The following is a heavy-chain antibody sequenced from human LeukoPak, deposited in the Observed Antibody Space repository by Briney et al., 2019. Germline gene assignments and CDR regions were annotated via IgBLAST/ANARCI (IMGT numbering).Heavy chain of an antibody. CDR1: GGSISSTTYY. Sequence: SETLSLTCTVSGGSISSTTYYWGWIRQPPGKGLEWIGSIYYGGSTYYNPSLKSRVTISVDTSKNQFSLQLNSVTAADTAVYYCARQPDHSSTWYLFDYWGQGILITVSS. D-gene: IGHD6-13*01. CDR3: ARQPDHSSTWYLFDY. CDR2: IYYGGST. J-gene: IGHJ4*02. V-gene: IGHV4-39*01.